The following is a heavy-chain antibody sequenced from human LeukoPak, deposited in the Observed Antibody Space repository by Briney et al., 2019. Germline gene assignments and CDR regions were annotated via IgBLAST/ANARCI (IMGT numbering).Heavy chain of an antibody. J-gene: IGHJ4*02. CDR3: AREIEYQLLYD. CDR1: GFTFSSYE. CDR2: ISSSGSTI. V-gene: IGHV3-48*03. D-gene: IGHD2-2*02. Sequence: GGSLRLSCAASGFTFSSYEMNWVRQAPGKGLEWVSYISSSGSTIYYADSVKGRFTISRDNAKNSLYLQMNSLRAEDTAVYYCAREIEYQLLYDWGQGTLVTVSS.